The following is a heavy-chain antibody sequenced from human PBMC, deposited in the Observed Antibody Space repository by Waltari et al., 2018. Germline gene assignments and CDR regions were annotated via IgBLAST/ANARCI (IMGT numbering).Heavy chain of an antibody. J-gene: IGHJ4*02. CDR1: GITFTNYA. CDR3: ATPFYNWDDPLHS. V-gene: IGHV3-23*01. D-gene: IGHD1-20*01. Sequence: EVQLLESGGDLVQPGGSLRLSCAASGITFTNYAINWVRLAPGGGRGWVSAISVRDGTDYADSVKGRFTSSRDTSKNTVYLQMNGLRAEDTAVYYCATPFYNWDDPLHSWGQGTLVTVSS. CDR2: ISVRDGT.